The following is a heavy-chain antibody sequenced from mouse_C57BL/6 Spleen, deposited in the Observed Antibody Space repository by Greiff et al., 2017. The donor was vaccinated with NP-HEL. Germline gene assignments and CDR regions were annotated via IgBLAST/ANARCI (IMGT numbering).Heavy chain of an antibody. CDR1: GFTFSDYY. V-gene: IGHV5-12*01. Sequence: EVKVEESGGGLVQPGGSLKLSCAASGFTFSDYYMYWVRQTPEKRLEWVAYISNGGGSTYYPDTVKGRFTISRDNAKNTLYLQMSRLKSEDTAMYYCARRDDYDWFAYWGQGTLVTVSA. D-gene: IGHD2-4*01. J-gene: IGHJ3*01. CDR2: ISNGGGST. CDR3: ARRDDYDWFAY.